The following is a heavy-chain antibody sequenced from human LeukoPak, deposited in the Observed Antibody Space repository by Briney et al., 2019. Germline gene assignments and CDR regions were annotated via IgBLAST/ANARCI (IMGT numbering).Heavy chain of an antibody. CDR2: IYYSGST. CDR3: AGDDPRSYNWFDP. CDR1: GGSISSSSYY. V-gene: IGHV4-39*01. D-gene: IGHD4-17*01. J-gene: IGHJ5*02. Sequence: PSETLSLTCAVSGGSISSSSYYWGWIRQPPGKGLERIGSIYYSGSTYYNPSLKSRVTISVDTSKNQFSLKLSSVTAADTAVYYCAGDDPRSYNWFDPWGQGTLVTVSS.